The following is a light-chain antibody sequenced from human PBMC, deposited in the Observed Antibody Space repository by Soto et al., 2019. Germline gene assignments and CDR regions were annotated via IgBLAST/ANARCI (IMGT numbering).Light chain of an antibody. Sequence: QAVVTQEPSLTVSPGGTVTRTCASSTGAVTSGNYPSWFQQKPGQLPRTLIYTTNNKHSWTPARFSGSLLGGKAALTLSGVQPEDEAEYYCLIYYGDPHLVFGGGTKLTVL. CDR3: LIYYGDPHLV. CDR2: TTN. CDR1: TGAVTSGNY. V-gene: IGLV7-43*01. J-gene: IGLJ3*02.